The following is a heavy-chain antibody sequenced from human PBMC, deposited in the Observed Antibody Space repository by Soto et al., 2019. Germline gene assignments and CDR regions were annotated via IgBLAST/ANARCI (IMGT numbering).Heavy chain of an antibody. J-gene: IGHJ5*02. CDR3: AKNQGVELVPLATVDWFDP. CDR2: ISGSGFKK. Sequence: GGSLRLSCAASGFIFENFGMSWVRQAPGKGLEWISSISGSGFKKYYADSVKGRFTISRDNSKSTVYLELNNLSAEDTAVYHCAKNQGVELVPLATVDWFDPWGPGSVVTVSS. D-gene: IGHD1-26*01. CDR1: GFIFENFG. V-gene: IGHV3-23*01.